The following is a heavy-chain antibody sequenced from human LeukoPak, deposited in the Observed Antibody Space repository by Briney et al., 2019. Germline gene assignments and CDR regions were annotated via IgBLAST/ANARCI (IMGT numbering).Heavy chain of an antibody. Sequence: GGSLRLSCAASGFTVDSNYLSWVRQAPGKGLEWVSAISGSGGSTYYADSVKGRFTISRDNSKNTLYLQMNSLRAEDTAVYYCAKDNYYDFWSGYYRWPYYFDYWGQGTLVTVSS. J-gene: IGHJ4*02. CDR2: ISGSGGST. CDR3: AKDNYYDFWSGYYRWPYYFDY. D-gene: IGHD3-3*01. V-gene: IGHV3-23*01. CDR1: GFTVDSNY.